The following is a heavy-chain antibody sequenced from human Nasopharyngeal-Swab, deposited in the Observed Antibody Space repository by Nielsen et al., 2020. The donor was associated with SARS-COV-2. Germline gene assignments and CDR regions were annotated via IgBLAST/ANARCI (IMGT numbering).Heavy chain of an antibody. CDR2: INGDGSAR. J-gene: IGHJ3*02. Sequence: GGSLRLSCAASGFPFRNYYMTWARQSPGKGLEWVANINGDGSARYYVDSVRGRFTVSRDNPKNSLYLQMNNLRVEDTALYYCAGESGPNGFDIWGQGAMITVSS. V-gene: IGHV3-7*01. CDR1: GFPFRNYY. D-gene: IGHD2-15*01. CDR3: AGESGPNGFDI.